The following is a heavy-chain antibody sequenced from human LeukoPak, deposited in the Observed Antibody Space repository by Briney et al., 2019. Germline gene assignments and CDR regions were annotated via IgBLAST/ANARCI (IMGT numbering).Heavy chain of an antibody. Sequence: GASVKVSCKASGYTFTSYGISWVRQAPGQGLEWMGWISAYNGNTNYAQKLQGRVTMTTDTSASTAYMELRSLRSDDTAVYYCAREIGDSSGYYPGTFDYWGQGTLVTVSS. V-gene: IGHV1-18*01. CDR2: ISAYNGNT. D-gene: IGHD3-22*01. CDR1: GYTFTSYG. J-gene: IGHJ4*02. CDR3: AREIGDSSGYYPGTFDY.